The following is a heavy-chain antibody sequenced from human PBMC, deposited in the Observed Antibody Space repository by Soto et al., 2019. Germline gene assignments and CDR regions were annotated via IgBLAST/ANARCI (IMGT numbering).Heavy chain of an antibody. CDR2: INTDGSST. Sequence: EVQLVESGGGLVQPGGSLRLSCAVSGFTFSSFWMHCVRQAPGEGLVWVSRINTDGSSTSYADSVKGRFTISRDNAKNTLYLQMNSLKVEATAMYYCAKRGVDTFGLSYWGQGTLVTVSS. CDR1: GFTFSSFW. D-gene: IGHD3-10*01. V-gene: IGHV3-74*01. J-gene: IGHJ4*02. CDR3: AKRGVDTFGLSY.